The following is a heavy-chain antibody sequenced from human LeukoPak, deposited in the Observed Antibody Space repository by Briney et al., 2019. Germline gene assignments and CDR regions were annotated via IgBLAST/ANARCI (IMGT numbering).Heavy chain of an antibody. Sequence: PSETLSLTCAVSGYSISSGYYWGWIRQPPGEGLEWIGSIYHSGSTSYKPSLKSRVTISVDTSKNQFSLKLSSVTAADTAVYYCARNSSGIHFDYWGQGTLVTVSS. V-gene: IGHV4-38-2*01. J-gene: IGHJ4*02. CDR2: IYHSGST. CDR3: ARNSSGIHFDY. CDR1: GYSISSGYY. D-gene: IGHD3-22*01.